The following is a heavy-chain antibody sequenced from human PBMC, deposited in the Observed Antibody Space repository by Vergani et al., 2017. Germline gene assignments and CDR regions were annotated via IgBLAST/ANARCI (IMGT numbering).Heavy chain of an antibody. J-gene: IGHJ5*02. V-gene: IGHV3-9*02. D-gene: IGHD6-6*01. CDR3: AKDLGTSSGGGWFDP. CDR1: GFTSAGYA. CDR2: FSWNSNSI. Sequence: EVQLEESGGGLVLPGRSLRLSCVSSGFTSAGYAMHWFPQAPGKGLEWVSGFSWNSNSIGYADSVKGRFTISRDNAKNSLYLQMNSLRAEDTALYYCAKDLGTSSGGGWFDPWGQGTLVTVSS.